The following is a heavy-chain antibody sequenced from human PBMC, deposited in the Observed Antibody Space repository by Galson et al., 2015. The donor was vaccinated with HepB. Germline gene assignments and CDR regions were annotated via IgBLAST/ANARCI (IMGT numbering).Heavy chain of an antibody. CDR2: ISRGNSFI. J-gene: IGHJ6*02. Sequence: SLRLSCAASKFTFSAYTMNWVRQAPGKGLEWVSSISRGNSFIYYADSVKGRFTISRDNAKKSLYLQMNSLRAEDTAVCYCARDLIAAGLDYYAMAVWGQGTTVTVSS. D-gene: IGHD6-13*01. CDR3: ARDLIAAGLDYYAMAV. V-gene: IGHV3-21*01. CDR1: KFTFSAYT.